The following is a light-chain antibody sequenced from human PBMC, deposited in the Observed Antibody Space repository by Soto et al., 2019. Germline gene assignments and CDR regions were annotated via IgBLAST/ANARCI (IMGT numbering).Light chain of an antibody. J-gene: IGKJ1*01. CDR2: KAS. CDR3: LQYNTYPCT. V-gene: IGKV1-5*03. CDR1: QSLSSW. Sequence: DIQMTQSPSTLSASVGDRVTITCRASQSLSSWLAWYQQKPGKAPKLLIYKASSLESGVPSRFSGSGSGTEFTLTISSLQPDDFATYYCLQYNTYPCTFGHGTKVEIK.